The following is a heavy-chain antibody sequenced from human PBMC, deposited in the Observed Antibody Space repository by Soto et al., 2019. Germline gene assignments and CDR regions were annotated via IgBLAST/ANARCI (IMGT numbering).Heavy chain of an antibody. Sequence: RASVKVSCKASGYTFTSYDIYWVRQATGQGLEWMGWMNPNTGNSGYAQKFQGRVTMTSDTSISTAHMELSSLRPEDTAVYYCARRAETNGWNGFGADKYYFDFWGQGTLVTVSS. D-gene: IGHD1-1*01. CDR1: GYTFTSYD. CDR2: MNPNTGNS. V-gene: IGHV1-8*01. CDR3: ARRAETNGWNGFGADKYYFDF. J-gene: IGHJ4*02.